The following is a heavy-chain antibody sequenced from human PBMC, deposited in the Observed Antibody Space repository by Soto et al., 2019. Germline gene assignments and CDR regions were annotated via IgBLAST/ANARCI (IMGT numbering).Heavy chain of an antibody. D-gene: IGHD6-13*01. Sequence: PFETLSHSYTVSGGSISSDYWSWIRQPAGKGLEWIGRIYTSENTHYNPSLRSRVSMSLDTSKNQLSLNLSSVTAADTAVYYCARGVGRSSWTSFDSWGQGTLVTVSS. V-gene: IGHV4-4*07. CDR3: ARGVGRSSWTSFDS. J-gene: IGHJ4*02. CDR2: IYTSENT. CDR1: GGSISSDY.